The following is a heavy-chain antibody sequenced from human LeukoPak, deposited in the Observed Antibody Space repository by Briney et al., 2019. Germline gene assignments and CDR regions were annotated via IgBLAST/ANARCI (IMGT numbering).Heavy chain of an antibody. CDR3: AREDVVLVDAVRYYYYGMDV. D-gene: IGHD2-8*01. J-gene: IGHJ6*02. Sequence: ASVKVSCKASGYNFISYYMHWVRQAPGQGVEWMGIINPSGGSTSYAQKFQDRVTMTRDTSTSTVYMELSSLKSEDTAVYYCAREDVVLVDAVRYYYYGMDVWGQGTTVTVSS. V-gene: IGHV1-46*01. CDR2: INPSGGST. CDR1: GYNFISYY.